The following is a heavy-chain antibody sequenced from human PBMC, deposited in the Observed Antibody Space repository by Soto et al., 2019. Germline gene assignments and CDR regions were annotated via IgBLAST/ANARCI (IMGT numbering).Heavy chain of an antibody. D-gene: IGHD3-9*01. CDR1: GFTFSSYA. J-gene: IGHJ2*01. CDR2: ISGSGGST. CDR3: AKDPSPFYDIRVWYFDL. Sequence: GGSLRLSCAASGFTFSSYAMSWVRQAPGKGLEWVSAISGSGGSTYYADSVKGRFTISRDNSKNTLYLQMNSLRAEDTAVYYCAKDPSPFYDIRVWYFDLWGRGTLVTVSS. V-gene: IGHV3-23*01.